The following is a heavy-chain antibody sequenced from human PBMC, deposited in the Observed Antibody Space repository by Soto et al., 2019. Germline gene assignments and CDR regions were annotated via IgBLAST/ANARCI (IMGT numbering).Heavy chain of an antibody. CDR2: INAGNGDT. CDR3: AADRGIDLNWFDP. V-gene: IGHV1-3*01. CDR1: GYYFATYA. D-gene: IGHD6-13*01. J-gene: IGHJ5*02. Sequence: GASVKVSCKASGYYFATYAIHWVRQAPGQSLEWMGWINAGNGDTNYSQKSQGRVTITRDTSASTAYMELSSLRSEDTAVYYCAADRGIDLNWFDPWGQGTLVTVS.